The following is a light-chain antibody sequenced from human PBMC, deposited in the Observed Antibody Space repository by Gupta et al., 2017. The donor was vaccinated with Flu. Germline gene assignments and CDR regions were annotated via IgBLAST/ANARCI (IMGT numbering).Light chain of an antibody. Sequence: TSSDIGRFDYVSWFQQHPGKAPKLILYGITERSSGVPNRFSGTKSGNTASLTISGLQGEDEADYFCCSYAGTFTFVFGGGTKVTVL. V-gene: IGLV2-11*03. J-gene: IGLJ2*01. CDR3: CSYAGTFTFV. CDR1: SSDIGRFDY. CDR2: GIT.